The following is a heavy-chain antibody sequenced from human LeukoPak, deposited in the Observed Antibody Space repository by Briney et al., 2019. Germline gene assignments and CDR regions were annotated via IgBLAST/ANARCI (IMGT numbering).Heavy chain of an antibody. J-gene: IGHJ6*03. Sequence: PGGSLRLSCAASGFTFSSYGMNWVRQAPGKGLEWVSSISSSSSYIYYADSVKGRFTISRDNAKNSLYLQMNSLRAEDTAVYYCARDMISCSGGSCYYYYYMDVWGKGTTVTVSS. CDR3: ARDMISCSGGSCYYYYYMDV. V-gene: IGHV3-21*01. CDR2: ISSSSSYI. CDR1: GFTFSSYG. D-gene: IGHD2-15*01.